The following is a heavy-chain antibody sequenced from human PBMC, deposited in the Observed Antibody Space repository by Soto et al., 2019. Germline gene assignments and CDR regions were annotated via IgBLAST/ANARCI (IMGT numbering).Heavy chain of an antibody. CDR2: IIAIVGTA. D-gene: IGHD2-21*02. V-gene: IGHV1-69*01. CDR3: ARALRRHIVVVTAPLYYYYGMDV. CDR1: GGTVSSYA. Sequence: QVQLVQSGAEVKKPVCSLKVSCKASGGTVSSYASSWVRQAPRQGGEWMGGIIAIVGTANYAQKFQGRVTITADESTSTAYMELSSLRSEDTAVYYCARALRRHIVVVTAPLYYYYGMDVWGQGTTVTVSS. J-gene: IGHJ6*02.